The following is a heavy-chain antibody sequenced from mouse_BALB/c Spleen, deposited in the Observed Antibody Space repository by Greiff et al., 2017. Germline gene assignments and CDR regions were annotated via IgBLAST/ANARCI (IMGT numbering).Heavy chain of an antibody. CDR2: ISYSGST. CDR3: ARSSFAY. Sequence: VQLQQSGPGLVKPSQSLSLTCTVTGYSITSDYAWNWIRQFPGNKLEWMGYISYSGSTSYNPSLKSRISITRDTSKNQFFLQLNSVTTEDTATYYCARSSFAYWGQGTLVTVSA. V-gene: IGHV3-2*02. CDR1: GYSITSDYA. J-gene: IGHJ3*01.